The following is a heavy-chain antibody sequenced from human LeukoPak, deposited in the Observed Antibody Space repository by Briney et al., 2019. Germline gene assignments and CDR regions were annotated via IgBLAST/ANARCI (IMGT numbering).Heavy chain of an antibody. J-gene: IGHJ4*02. CDR3: AGSYYDSSGYYHGDY. CDR1: GFTFSSYS. CDR2: ISSGSSYI. Sequence: GGSLRLSCAASGFTFSSYSMNWVRQAPGKGLEWVSYISSGSSYIYYADSVKGRFTISRDNAKNSLYLQMNSLRAEDTAVYYCAGSYYDSSGYYHGDYWGQGTLVTFSS. D-gene: IGHD3-22*01. V-gene: IGHV3-21*01.